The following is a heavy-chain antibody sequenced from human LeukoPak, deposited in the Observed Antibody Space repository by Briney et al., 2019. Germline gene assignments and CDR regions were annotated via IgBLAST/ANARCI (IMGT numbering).Heavy chain of an antibody. CDR3: AKRIRHYYDSNGLFDY. D-gene: IGHD3-22*01. CDR1: GFSFNKYD. Sequence: GGSLRLSCVASGFSFNKYDMHWVRQAPGKGLEWVAVVSFDGSKEDYSDSLKGRFTVSRDNSKNMLFLQMNSLRAEDTAVYYCAKRIRHYYDSNGLFDYWGLGALVTVSS. CDR2: VSFDGSKE. J-gene: IGHJ4*02. V-gene: IGHV3-30*18.